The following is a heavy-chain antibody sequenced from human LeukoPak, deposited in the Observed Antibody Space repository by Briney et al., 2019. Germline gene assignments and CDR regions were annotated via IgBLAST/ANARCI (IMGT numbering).Heavy chain of an antibody. V-gene: IGHV1-18*01. D-gene: IGHD2-2*01. J-gene: IGHJ5*02. CDR1: GYTFTSYD. CDR2: ISAYNGNT. Sequence: ASVKVSCKASGYTFTSYDINWVRQATGQGLEWMGWISAYNGNTNYAQKLQGRVTMTTDTSTSTAYMELRSLRSDDTAVYYCARIRCSSTSCYGWFDPWGQGTLVTVSS. CDR3: ARIRCSSTSCYGWFDP.